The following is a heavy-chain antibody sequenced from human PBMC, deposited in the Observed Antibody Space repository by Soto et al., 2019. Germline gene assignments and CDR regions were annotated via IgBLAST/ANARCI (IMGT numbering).Heavy chain of an antibody. CDR3: ARVGPQLAYFYYFGLDV. J-gene: IGHJ6*02. D-gene: IGHD6-13*01. CDR1: GFTCSSSW. CDR2: IKQDGSEK. Sequence: EVQLVESGGGLVQPGGSLRLSCVASGFTCSSSWMSWVRQAPGKGLEWVANIKQDGSEKYYVDSVKGRFTISRDNAKNSLFLQMNSLRAEDTAVYYCARVGPQLAYFYYFGLDVWGQGTTVTVSS. V-gene: IGHV3-7*01.